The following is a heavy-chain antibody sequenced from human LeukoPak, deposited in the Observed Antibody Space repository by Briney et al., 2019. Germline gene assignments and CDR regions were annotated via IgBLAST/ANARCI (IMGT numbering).Heavy chain of an antibody. V-gene: IGHV1-18*01. D-gene: IGHD1-7*01. CDR1: GYTFTNYG. CDR3: ATANNWNYALGY. Sequence: ASVKVSCKTSGYTFTNYGISWVRQAPGQGLEWMGWISGYNGYTNYAQKLQGRVTMTTDTSTGTAYMELRSLRSDDTAMYYCATANNWNYALGYWGQGTLVTVSS. J-gene: IGHJ4*02. CDR2: ISGYNGYT.